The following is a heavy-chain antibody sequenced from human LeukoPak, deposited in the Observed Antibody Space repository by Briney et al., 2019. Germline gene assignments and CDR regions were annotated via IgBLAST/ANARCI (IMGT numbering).Heavy chain of an antibody. CDR3: ARDRIMITFGGVIPYYFDY. CDR1: GFTFSSYA. D-gene: IGHD3-16*02. V-gene: IGHV3-48*04. CDR2: ISSSGSTI. J-gene: IGHJ4*02. Sequence: GGSLRLSCAASGFTFSSYAMSWVRQAPGKGLEWVSYISSSGSTIYYADSVKGRFTISRDNAKNSLYLQMNSLRAEDTAVYYCARDRIMITFGGVIPYYFDYWGQGTLVTVSS.